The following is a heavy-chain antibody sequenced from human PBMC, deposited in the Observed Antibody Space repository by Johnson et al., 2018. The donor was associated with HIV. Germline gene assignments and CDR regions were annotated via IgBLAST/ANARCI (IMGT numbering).Heavy chain of an antibody. V-gene: IGHV3-30*18. Sequence: QMLLVESGGGVVQPGKSLTLSCAASGFTFRNYAMHWVRQGPGKGLEWVAFISYDGNKYYFADSLKGRFTIYRDNSKNTLFLQMNSLKPDDTAVYYCAKAFCPGCDAFDMWGRGTTVTVSS. CDR1: GFTFRNYA. J-gene: IGHJ3*02. CDR3: AKAFCPGCDAFDM. CDR2: ISYDGNKY. D-gene: IGHD3-3*02.